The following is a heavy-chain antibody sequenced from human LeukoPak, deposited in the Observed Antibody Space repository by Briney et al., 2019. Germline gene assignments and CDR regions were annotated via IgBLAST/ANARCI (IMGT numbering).Heavy chain of an antibody. D-gene: IGHD2-2*03. J-gene: IGHJ4*02. CDR3: ARDGYCSSTSCSGPADY. Sequence: ASVKVSCKASGYTFTGYYMHWVRQAPGQGLEWTGWINPNSGGTNYAQKFQGRVTMTRDTSISTAYMELSRLGSDDTAVYYCARDGYCSSTSCSGPADYWGQGTLVTVSS. CDR2: INPNSGGT. V-gene: IGHV1-2*02. CDR1: GYTFTGYY.